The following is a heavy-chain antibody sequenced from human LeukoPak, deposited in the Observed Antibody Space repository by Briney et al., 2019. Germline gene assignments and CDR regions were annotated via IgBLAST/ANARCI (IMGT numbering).Heavy chain of an antibody. CDR2: INSSGGTT. V-gene: IGHV1-46*01. Sequence: ASVKVSCKASGYIFTSYSMHWVRRAPGQGLEWMGIINSSGGTTNYAQKFQGRVTMTRDTSTGTVYMDLSSLRSEDTAVYYCARDLSHRYYHSTGYAFDYWGQGTLVTVSS. D-gene: IGHD3-22*01. CDR3: ARDLSHRYYHSTGYAFDY. J-gene: IGHJ4*02. CDR1: GYIFTSYS.